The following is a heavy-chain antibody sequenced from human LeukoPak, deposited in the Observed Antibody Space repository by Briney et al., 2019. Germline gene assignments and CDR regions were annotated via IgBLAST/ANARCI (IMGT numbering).Heavy chain of an antibody. D-gene: IGHD3-22*01. CDR1: GFTFSSYG. J-gene: IGHJ4*02. CDR3: AKLLYYYDSSQPY. Sequence: GGSLRLSCAASGFTFSSYGMSLVRQAPGKGLEWVSAISGSGGSTYYADSVKGRFTISRDNSKNTLYLQMNILRAEDTAVYYCAKLLYYYDSSQPYWGQGTLVTVSS. V-gene: IGHV3-23*01. CDR2: ISGSGGST.